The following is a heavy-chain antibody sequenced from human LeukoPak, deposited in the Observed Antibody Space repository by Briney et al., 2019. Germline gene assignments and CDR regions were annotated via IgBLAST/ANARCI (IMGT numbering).Heavy chain of an antibody. Sequence: ASVKVSCKASGYTFTSYDINWVRQATGQGLEWMGWMNPNSGNTGYAQKFQGRVTITRNTSISTAYMELSSLRSEDTAVYYCARSGYSSSWYDYNWFDPWGQGTLVTASS. CDR3: ARSGYSSSWYDYNWFDP. J-gene: IGHJ5*02. CDR2: MNPNSGNT. V-gene: IGHV1-8*03. CDR1: GYTFTSYD. D-gene: IGHD6-13*01.